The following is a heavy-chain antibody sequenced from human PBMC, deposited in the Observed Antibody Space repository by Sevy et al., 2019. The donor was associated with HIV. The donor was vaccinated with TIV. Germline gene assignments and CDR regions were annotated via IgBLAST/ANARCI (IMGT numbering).Heavy chain of an antibody. CDR2: IRVSSGSYM. J-gene: IGHJ4*02. V-gene: IGHV3-48*02. CDR3: TRERGYHTFDH. CDR1: GFTFSIFD. D-gene: IGHD5-12*01. Sequence: GGSLRLSCAASGFTFSIFDLDWVRQAPGKGLEWVSYIRVSSGSYMPYYADSVKGRFTISRENARNSLYLQKNSLRDEDTAVYYCTRERGYHTFDHWGQGTLVTVSS.